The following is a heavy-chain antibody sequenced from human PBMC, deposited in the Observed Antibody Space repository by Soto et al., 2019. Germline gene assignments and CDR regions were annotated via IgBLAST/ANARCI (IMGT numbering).Heavy chain of an antibody. V-gene: IGHV3-30*18. CDR1: GFTFSSYG. CDR2: ISYDGSNK. Sequence: QVQLVEAGGGVVQPGRSLRLSCAASGFTFSSYGMHWVRQAPGKGLEWVAVISYDGSNKYYADSVKGRFTISRDNSMNRLYLQMNSLRAEDTAVYYCAKDISGEWLSPIHYWGQGTLVTVSS. CDR3: AKDISGEWLSPIHY. J-gene: IGHJ4*02. D-gene: IGHD3-3*01.